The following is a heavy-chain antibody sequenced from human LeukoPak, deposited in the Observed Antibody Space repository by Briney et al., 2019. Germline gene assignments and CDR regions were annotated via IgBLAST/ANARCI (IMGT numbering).Heavy chain of an antibody. J-gene: IGHJ4*02. CDR1: GFTFSSYG. Sequence: GGSLRLSCAASGFTFSSYGMHWVRQARGKGLEWVAVISYDGSNKYYADSVKGRFTISRDNSKNTLYLQMNSLRAEDTAVYYCAKDVKAGSAAGTVDYWGQGTLVTVSS. V-gene: IGHV3-30*18. CDR3: AKDVKAGSAAGTVDY. CDR2: ISYDGSNK. D-gene: IGHD6-13*01.